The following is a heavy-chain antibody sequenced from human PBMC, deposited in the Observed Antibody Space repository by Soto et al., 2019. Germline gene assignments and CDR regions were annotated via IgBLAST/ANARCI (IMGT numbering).Heavy chain of an antibody. CDR3: ARHIHNQGFEYYFDS. Sequence: QLQLHESGPGLVKPSETLSLTCNASGGSITSSGSAWGWIRQSPGKGLEWIGTIDYSGNIYYIPSLKSRITISVDTSKNQISLKLSSVTAADTAVYYCARHIHNQGFEYYFDSWGQGTLVTVSS. J-gene: IGHJ4*02. D-gene: IGHD1-1*01. CDR1: GGSITSSGSA. V-gene: IGHV4-39*01. CDR2: IDYSGNI.